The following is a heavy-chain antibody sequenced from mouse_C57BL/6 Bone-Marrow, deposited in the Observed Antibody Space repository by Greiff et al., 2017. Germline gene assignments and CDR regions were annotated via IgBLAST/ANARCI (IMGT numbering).Heavy chain of an antibody. CDR2: INPCNGGT. J-gene: IGHJ2*01. V-gene: IGHV1-53*01. D-gene: IGHD2-2*01. CDR3: ARSGYGYHGHYFDY. CDR1: GYTFTSYW. Sequence: QVQLQQPGTELVKPGASVKLSCKASGYTFTSYWMHWVKQRPGQGLEWIGNINPCNGGTNYQEKFKSKATLTVDKSSSTAYMQLSSLTSEDSAVYWCARSGYGYHGHYFDYWSQGTTLTVSS.